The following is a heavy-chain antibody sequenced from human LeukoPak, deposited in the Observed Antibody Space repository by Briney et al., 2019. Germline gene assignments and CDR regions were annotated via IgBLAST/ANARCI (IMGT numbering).Heavy chain of an antibody. CDR3: AKALPSNSAGDY. J-gene: IGHJ4*02. CDR2: ISYDGSNK. CDR1: GFTFSSYG. Sequence: PGRSLRLSCAASGFTFSSYGMHWVRQAPGKGLEWVAVISYDGSNKYYADSVKGRFTISRDNSKNTLHLQVNSLRAEDTAVYYCAKALPSNSAGDYWGQGTLVTVSS. V-gene: IGHV3-30*18. D-gene: IGHD6-6*01.